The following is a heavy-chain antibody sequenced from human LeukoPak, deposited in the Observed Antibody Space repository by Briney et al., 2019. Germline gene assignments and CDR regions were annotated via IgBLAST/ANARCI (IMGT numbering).Heavy chain of an antibody. CDR2: FSYSGNT. D-gene: IGHD5-12*01. Sequence: SETLSLTCTVSGGSVSSYYWSWIRQPPGKGLEWVGYFSYSGNTNYNPSLKSRVTISVDTSKNQFSLKLRSVTAADTAIYYCARGPLDSGYTYFDYWGQGTLVSVAS. J-gene: IGHJ4*02. V-gene: IGHV4-59*02. CDR1: GGSVSSYY. CDR3: ARGPLDSGYTYFDY.